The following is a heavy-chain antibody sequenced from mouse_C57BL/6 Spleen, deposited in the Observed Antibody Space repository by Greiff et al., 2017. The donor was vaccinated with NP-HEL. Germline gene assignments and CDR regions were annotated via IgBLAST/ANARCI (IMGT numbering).Heavy chain of an antibody. V-gene: IGHV2-2*01. J-gene: IGHJ3*01. D-gene: IGHD3-3*01. CDR3: ARNGLGPFAY. CDR2: IWSGGST. CDR1: GFSLTSYG. Sequence: QVQLQQSGPGLVQPSQSLSITCTVSGFSLTSYGVHWVRQSPGKGLEWLGVIWSGGSTDYNAAFISRLSISKDNSKSHVFFKMNSLQADDTAIYYCARNGLGPFAYWGQGTLVTVSA.